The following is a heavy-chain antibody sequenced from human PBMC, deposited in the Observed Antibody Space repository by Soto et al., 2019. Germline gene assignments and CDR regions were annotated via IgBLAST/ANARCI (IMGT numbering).Heavy chain of an antibody. D-gene: IGHD3-22*01. Sequence: QVQLQESGPGLVKPSQTLSLTCTVSGGSISSGDYYWSWIRQPPGKGLEWIGYIYYSGSTYYNPSLKSRVTISVDTSKNQFSLKLSSVTAADAAVYYCARGGGGHGYYYDSSGYYLSWFDPWGQGTLVTVSS. V-gene: IGHV4-30-4*01. J-gene: IGHJ5*02. CDR3: ARGGGGHGYYYDSSGYYLSWFDP. CDR1: GGSISSGDYY. CDR2: IYYSGST.